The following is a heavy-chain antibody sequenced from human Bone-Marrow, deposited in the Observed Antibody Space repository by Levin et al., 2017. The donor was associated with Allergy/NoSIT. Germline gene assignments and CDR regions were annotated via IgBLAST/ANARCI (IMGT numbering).Heavy chain of an antibody. Sequence: ASVKVSCQVSGNTLTELSINWVRQAPGKGLEWMGGFDPEEGRTIYAQKFQGRVTMTEDTSTDIAYMELTSLRSDDTAVYYCATVVLAVLDYYGMDVWGQGTTVTVSS. CDR1: GNTLTELS. CDR3: ATVVLAVLDYYGMDV. D-gene: IGHD2-15*01. CDR2: FDPEEGRT. V-gene: IGHV1-24*01. J-gene: IGHJ6*02.